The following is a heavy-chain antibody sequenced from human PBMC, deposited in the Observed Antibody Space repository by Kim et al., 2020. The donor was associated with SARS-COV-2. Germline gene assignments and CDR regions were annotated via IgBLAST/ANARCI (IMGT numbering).Heavy chain of an antibody. D-gene: IGHD3-3*01. V-gene: IGHV4-4*07. Sequence: SETLSLTCTVSGGFISSYYWSWIRQPAGKGLEWIGRIYTSGSTNYKPSLKSRVTMSVDTSKNQFSLKLSSVTAADTAVYYCARSGRFLEWLLMDVWGQGTTVTVSS. CDR3: ARSGRFLEWLLMDV. CDR1: GGFISSYY. CDR2: IYTSGST. J-gene: IGHJ6*02.